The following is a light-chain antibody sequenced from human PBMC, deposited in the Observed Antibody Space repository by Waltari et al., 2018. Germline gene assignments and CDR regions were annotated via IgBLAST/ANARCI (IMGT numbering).Light chain of an antibody. Sequence: EIVLAQSPGTLSLSPGETATLSCRATQSVTNKYLAWYQQKPGQPPRLRIYGVSNRATGIPYRFSGSGSGTDFTLTISRLEPEDFAVYYCQLYDTSPRFTFGPGTKVDIK. CDR3: QLYDTSPRFT. CDR2: GVS. J-gene: IGKJ3*01. CDR1: QSVTNKY. V-gene: IGKV3-20*01.